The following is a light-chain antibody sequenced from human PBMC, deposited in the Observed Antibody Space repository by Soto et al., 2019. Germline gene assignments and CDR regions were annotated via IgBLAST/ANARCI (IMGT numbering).Light chain of an antibody. CDR2: ANT. CDR1: SSYIGAGYD. J-gene: IGLJ2*01. CDR3: QSYDDSLGGHVI. V-gene: IGLV1-40*01. Sequence: QSVLTQPPSVSGAPGQRVTISCTGSSSYIGAGYDVHWYQQLPGTAPKLLIYANTNRPSGVPDRLSGSKSGTSASLAITGLQAEDEADYCCQSYDDSLGGHVIFGGGTKVTVL.